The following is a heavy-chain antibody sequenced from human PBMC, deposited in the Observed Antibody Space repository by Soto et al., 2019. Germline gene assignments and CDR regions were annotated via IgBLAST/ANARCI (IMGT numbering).Heavy chain of an antibody. CDR1: GYTFTSYD. V-gene: IGHV1-46*01. CDR3: ASPSFWSGYPTPHYGMDV. J-gene: IGHJ6*02. D-gene: IGHD3-3*01. Sequence: ASVKVSCKASGYTFTSYDMHWVRQAPGQGLEWMGIINASGGSTSYAQKFQGRVTMTRDTSTSTVYMELSSLRSEDTAVYYCASPSFWSGYPTPHYGMDVWGQGTPVTVSS. CDR2: INASGGST.